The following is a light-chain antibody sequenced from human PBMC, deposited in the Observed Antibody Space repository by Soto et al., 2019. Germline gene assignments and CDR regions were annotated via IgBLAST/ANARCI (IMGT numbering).Light chain of an antibody. CDR3: QHYYGYSRN. Sequence: DIQMTQSPSTLSASVGDRVTITCRASQSIDIWLAWYQQKPGKAPKHLIYKASNLESGVASRFSGSGSGTEFTLTISRLQPDDSATYYCQHYYGYSRNFGQGTKLEIK. CDR2: KAS. V-gene: IGKV1-5*03. CDR1: QSIDIW. J-gene: IGKJ2*01.